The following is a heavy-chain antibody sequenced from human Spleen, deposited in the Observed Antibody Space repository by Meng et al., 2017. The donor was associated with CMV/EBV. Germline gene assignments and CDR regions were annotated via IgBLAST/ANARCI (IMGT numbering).Heavy chain of an antibody. J-gene: IGHJ6*02. V-gene: IGHV1-2*02. Sequence: ASVKVSCKASGYNFTDYYMHWVRQAPGQGLEWMGWINPNSGGTTYAQKFQGRVSMTGDTSFTTVYMELSRLRSDDMAVYYCARVKRYCTGGSCSSTGYYGMDVWGQGTTVTVSS. CDR3: ARVKRYCTGGSCSSTGYYGMDV. CDR2: INPNSGGT. CDR1: GYNFTDYY. D-gene: IGHD2-15*01.